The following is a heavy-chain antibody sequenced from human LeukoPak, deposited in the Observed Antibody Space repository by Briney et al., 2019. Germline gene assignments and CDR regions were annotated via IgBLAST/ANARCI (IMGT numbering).Heavy chain of an antibody. CDR3: ASGSYRENFDY. V-gene: IGHV3-7*01. D-gene: IGHD3-16*02. J-gene: IGHJ4*02. CDR1: GFTFSRFW. Sequence: PGGSLRPSCAASGFTFSRFWMSWDRQAPQKGLEWVATMNQDGSERYYVDSVKGRCTISRDNAKNSLYLQISNLRVEDTAVYYCASGSYRENFDYWGQGILVTVSS. CDR2: MNQDGSER.